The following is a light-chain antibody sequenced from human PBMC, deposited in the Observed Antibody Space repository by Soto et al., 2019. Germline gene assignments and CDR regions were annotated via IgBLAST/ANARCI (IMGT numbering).Light chain of an antibody. V-gene: IGKV3-15*01. CDR2: GAF. Sequence: EIVMTQSPATLSVSPGETATLSCRASQSVSYNLAWYQQKPGQGPRLLIYGAFTMATGLPPRFSGSGSGTEFTLAISSLQSEDFAVYYCQQYKNWPPLTFGGGTKVEIK. J-gene: IGKJ4*01. CDR1: QSVSYN. CDR3: QQYKNWPPLT.